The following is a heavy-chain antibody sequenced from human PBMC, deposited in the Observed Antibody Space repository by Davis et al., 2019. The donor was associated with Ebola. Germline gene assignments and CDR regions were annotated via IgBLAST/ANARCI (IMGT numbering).Heavy chain of an antibody. Sequence: PSETLSLTCTVSGISISPYYWSWIRQPAGKGLEFIGRIYPSGSTNYKPSLKGRVTMSIDTSNNQFSLKVNSVTAADTAIYYCARGVWLGDNWFDPWGQGIPVTVSS. CDR1: GISISPYY. V-gene: IGHV4-4*07. CDR3: ARGVWLGDNWFDP. J-gene: IGHJ5*02. CDR2: IYPSGST. D-gene: IGHD6-19*01.